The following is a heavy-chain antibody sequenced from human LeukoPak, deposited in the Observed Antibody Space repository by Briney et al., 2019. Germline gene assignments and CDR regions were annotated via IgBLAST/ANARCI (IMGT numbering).Heavy chain of an antibody. V-gene: IGHV4-59*01. CDR1: GGSISGYY. D-gene: IGHD3-3*01. J-gene: IGHJ5*02. Sequence: SETLSLTCTVSGGSISGYYWSWIRQPPGKGLEWIGDIYYSGSTNYNPSLKSRVTISVDTSKNQFSLKLSSVTAADTAVYYCARVDDLWSGSNWFDPWGQGTLVTVSS. CDR2: IYYSGST. CDR3: ARVDDLWSGSNWFDP.